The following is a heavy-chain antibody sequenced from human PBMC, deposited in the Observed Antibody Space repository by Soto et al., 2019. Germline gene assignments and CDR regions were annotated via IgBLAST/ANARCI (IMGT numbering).Heavy chain of an antibody. Sequence: QVQLQESGPGLVKPSQTLSLTCTVSGGSISSGGYYWSWIRQHPGKGLEWIGYIYYSGSTYYNPSLKSRVTISVDTSKNQFSLKLSSVTAADTAVYYCARGPQTMVRGVIITDYYYGMDVWGQGTTVTVSS. CDR3: ARGPQTMVRGVIITDYYYGMDV. J-gene: IGHJ6*02. CDR2: IYYSGST. CDR1: GGSISSGGYY. D-gene: IGHD3-10*01. V-gene: IGHV4-31*03.